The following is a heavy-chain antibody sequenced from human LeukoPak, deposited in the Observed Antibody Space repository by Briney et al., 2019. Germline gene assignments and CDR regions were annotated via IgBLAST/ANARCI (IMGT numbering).Heavy chain of an antibody. CDR1: GFTFSDYY. J-gene: IGHJ6*02. CDR3: ARGSSSWYFPMNYYYGMDV. CDR2: ISSSGSTI. V-gene: IGHV3-11*01. D-gene: IGHD6-13*01. Sequence: PGGSLRLSCAASGFTFSDYYMSWIRQAPGKGLEWVSYISSSGSTIYYADSVKGRFTISRDNAKNSLYLQMNSLRAEDTAVYYCARGSSSWYFPMNYYYGMDVWGQGTTVTVSS.